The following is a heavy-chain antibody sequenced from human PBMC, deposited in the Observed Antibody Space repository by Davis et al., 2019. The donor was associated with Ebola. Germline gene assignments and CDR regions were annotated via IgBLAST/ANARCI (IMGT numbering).Heavy chain of an antibody. Sequence: PGGSLRLSCAASGSTFSGSAMHWVRQASGKGLEWVGRIRSKANSYATAYAASVKGRFTISRDDSKNTAYLQMNSLRAEDTAIYYCAKGHMNKVTNWDYWGQGTLVTVSS. V-gene: IGHV3-73*01. CDR2: IRSKANSYAT. CDR3: AKGHMNKVTNWDY. J-gene: IGHJ4*02. D-gene: IGHD4-17*01. CDR1: GSTFSGSA.